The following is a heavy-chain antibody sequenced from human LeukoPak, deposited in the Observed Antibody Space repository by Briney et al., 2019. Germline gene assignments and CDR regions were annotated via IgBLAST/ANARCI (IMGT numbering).Heavy chain of an antibody. CDR2: INHSGST. Sequence: PSETLSLTCAVYGGSFSGYYWGWIRQPPGKGLEWIGEINHSGSTNYNPSLKSRVTISVDTSKNQFSLKLSSVTAADTAVYYCARGGERRYYYDSSGLGGFDYWGQGTLVTVSS. V-gene: IGHV4-34*01. D-gene: IGHD3-22*01. CDR3: ARGGERRYYYDSSGLGGFDY. J-gene: IGHJ4*02. CDR1: GGSFSGYY.